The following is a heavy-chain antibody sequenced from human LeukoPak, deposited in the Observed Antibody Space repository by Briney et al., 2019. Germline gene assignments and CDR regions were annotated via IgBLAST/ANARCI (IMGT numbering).Heavy chain of an antibody. D-gene: IGHD6-13*01. V-gene: IGHV4-59*01. CDR1: GGSISSYY. CDR2: IYYSGST. J-gene: IGHJ4*02. Sequence: SETLSLTCTVSGGSISSYYWSWIRQPPGKGLEFIGYIYYSGSTNYSPSLKSRVTISVDTSKNQFSLKLSSVTAADTAVYYCTGRLPLTYSSSWYRDYWGQGTLVTVSS. CDR3: TGRLPLTYSSSWYRDY.